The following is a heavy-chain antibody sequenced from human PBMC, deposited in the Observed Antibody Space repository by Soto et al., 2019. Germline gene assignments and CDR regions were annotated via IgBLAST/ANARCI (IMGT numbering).Heavy chain of an antibody. CDR1: GFSVSINY. Sequence: PGGSLRLSXAASGFSVSINYMTWVRQAPGKGLEWVSLIYSGGYTYYADSVKGRFTISRDNSKNTLYLQMNSLRAEDTAVYYCARERIAAGGTHEAFDIWGQGTMVTVSS. V-gene: IGHV3-53*01. CDR3: ARERIAAGGTHEAFDI. J-gene: IGHJ3*02. CDR2: IYSGGYT. D-gene: IGHD6-13*01.